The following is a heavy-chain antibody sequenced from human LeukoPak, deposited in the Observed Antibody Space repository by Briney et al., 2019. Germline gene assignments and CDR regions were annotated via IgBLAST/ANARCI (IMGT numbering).Heavy chain of an antibody. D-gene: IGHD6-19*01. V-gene: IGHV1-8*01. CDR3: ARVYSSGWYYHYYYYMDV. J-gene: IGHJ6*03. Sequence: ASVKVSCEASGYTFTSYDINWVRQATGQGLEWMGWMNPNSGNTGYAQKFQGRVTMTRNTSISTAYMELSSLRSEDTAVYYCARVYSSGWYYHYYYYMDVWGKGTTVTVSS. CDR1: GYTFTSYD. CDR2: MNPNSGNT.